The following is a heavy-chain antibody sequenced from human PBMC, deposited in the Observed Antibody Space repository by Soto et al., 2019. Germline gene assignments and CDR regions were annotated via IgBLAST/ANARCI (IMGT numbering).Heavy chain of an antibody. V-gene: IGHV1-69*13. CDR1: GGTFSSYV. Sequence: APVNVSCKASGGTFSSYVISWVRQAPGQGLEWMGGIIPIFGTANYAQKFQGRVTITADESTSTAYMELSSLRSEDTAVYYCARSSSGSYRFWFDPWGQGTLVTVSS. CDR2: IIPIFGTA. J-gene: IGHJ5*02. D-gene: IGHD3-10*01. CDR3: ARSSSGSYRFWFDP.